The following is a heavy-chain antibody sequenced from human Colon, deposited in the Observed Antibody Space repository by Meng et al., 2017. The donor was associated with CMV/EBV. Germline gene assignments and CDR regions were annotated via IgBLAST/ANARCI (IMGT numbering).Heavy chain of an antibody. J-gene: IGHJ4*02. CDR3: GDPPAGY. CDR1: GGSRSGTNW. Sequence: TLSLTGVVAGGSRSGTNWWNWVRQPPGRGLEWSGEIFHSGNTNYNPSIKSRVTISIDNSKNQFSLKLTSVTAADTAVYFCGDPPAGYWGQGILVTVSS. CDR2: IFHSGNT. V-gene: IGHV4/OR15-8*02.